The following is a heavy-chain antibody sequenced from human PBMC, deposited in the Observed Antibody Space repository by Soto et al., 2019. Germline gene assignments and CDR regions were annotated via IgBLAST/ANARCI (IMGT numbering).Heavy chain of an antibody. D-gene: IGHD2-2*01. J-gene: IGHJ4*02. V-gene: IGHV4-28*01. CDR1: GFSIGSNNW. CDR3: ARKERKQAAIWN. Sequence: PSETLSLTCAVSGFSIGSNNWWGWIRQPPGKGLEWIGNIYYSGTTQFNPSLKSRVTMSIDGAGNQFSLRLSSVTAADTAVYYCARKERKQAAIWNWGQGTLVTVSS. CDR2: IYYSGTT.